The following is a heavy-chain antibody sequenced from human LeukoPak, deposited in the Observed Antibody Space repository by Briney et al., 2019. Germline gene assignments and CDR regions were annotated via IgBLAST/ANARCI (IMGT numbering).Heavy chain of an antibody. Sequence: QPGGSLRLSCAASGFTFSSYVMTWVRQAPGAGLERGSAIGTHSTSTDYPDSVKGRFTISRDDSKNTVFLQMTSLRVEDTALYYCTRRVGGTPDYWGLGTLVTVSS. CDR2: IGTHSTST. CDR3: TRRVGGTPDY. CDR1: GFTFSSYV. J-gene: IGHJ4*02. D-gene: IGHD1-26*01. V-gene: IGHV3-23*01.